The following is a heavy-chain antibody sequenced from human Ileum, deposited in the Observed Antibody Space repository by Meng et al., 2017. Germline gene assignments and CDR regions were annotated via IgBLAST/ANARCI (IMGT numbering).Heavy chain of an antibody. CDR3: APDYYYYGMVV. J-gene: IGHJ6*02. V-gene: IGHV3-48*03. CDR1: RFTFNTYE. CDR2: ISTGGATV. Sequence: GESLKISCAASRFTFNTYEMNWVRQAPGKGLEWISYISTGGATVYYADSVKGRFTISRDNAKSSLYLQMNSLRVEDTGVYYCAPDYYYYGMVVGGQGTPVTVSS.